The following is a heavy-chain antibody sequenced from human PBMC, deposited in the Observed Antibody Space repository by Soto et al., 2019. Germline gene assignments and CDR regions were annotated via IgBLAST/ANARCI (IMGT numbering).Heavy chain of an antibody. J-gene: IGHJ6*02. CDR3: ARDPLIGNTDYGLDV. CDR2: INNDGSST. CDR1: GFTFSSFW. D-gene: IGHD2-21*01. V-gene: IGHV3-74*01. Sequence: PGGSLRLSCAASGFTFSSFWMHWVRQAPGKGLVWVSRINNDGSSTAYADSVKGRFTISRDNAKSTLYPQVTSLRAEDTAVYYCARDPLIGNTDYGLDVWGQGTTVTVSS.